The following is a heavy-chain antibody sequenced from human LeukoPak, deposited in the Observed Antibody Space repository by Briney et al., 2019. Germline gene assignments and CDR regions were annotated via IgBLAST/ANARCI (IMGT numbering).Heavy chain of an antibody. V-gene: IGHV3-23*01. CDR3: AKDGSYYFDY. CDR1: GFTFSNCA. Sequence: GGSLRLSCAASGFTFSNCAMNWVRQAPGKGLEWVSAVGGTDGRTYYAAFVKGRFTIYRDNSKNTLYLQMNSLRAEDTAVYYCAKDGSYYFDYWGQGTLVTVSS. CDR2: VGGTDGRT. J-gene: IGHJ4*02.